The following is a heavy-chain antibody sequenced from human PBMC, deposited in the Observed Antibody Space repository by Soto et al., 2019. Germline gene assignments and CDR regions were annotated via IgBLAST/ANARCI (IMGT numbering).Heavy chain of an antibody. CDR2: ISSSGSSI. CDR3: ARDRQPVTGTTCFGLWCDRTINRGDYYYYAMDV. D-gene: IGHD1-7*01. V-gene: IGHV3-48*03. Sequence: GGSLRLSCGASGFTFSNYEMNWVRQAPGRGLEWVSYISSSGSSIYYADSVKGRFTISRDNAKNSLYLQMNSLRAEDTAVHYCARDRQPVTGTTCFGLWCDRTINRGDYYYYAMDVWRQGTTVTVSS. J-gene: IGHJ6*02. CDR1: GFTFSNYE.